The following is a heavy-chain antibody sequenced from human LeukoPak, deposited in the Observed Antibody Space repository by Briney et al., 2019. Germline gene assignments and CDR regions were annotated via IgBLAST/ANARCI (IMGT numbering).Heavy chain of an antibody. CDR1: GFTFGSYS. J-gene: IGHJ5*02. Sequence: GGSLRLSCAASGFTFGSYSMHWVRQAPGRGLEWVAVISYDSYNKWFAESVKGRFTISRDNSKNTLYLHMNSLRVEDTAVYYCTRVNTYYDVDGWFDPWGQGTLSPSPQ. D-gene: IGHD3-16*01. CDR3: TRVNTYYDVDGWFDP. CDR2: ISYDSYNK. V-gene: IGHV3-30-3*01.